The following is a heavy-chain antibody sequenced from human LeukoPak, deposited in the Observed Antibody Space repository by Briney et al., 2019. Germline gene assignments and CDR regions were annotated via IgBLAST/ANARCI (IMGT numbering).Heavy chain of an antibody. D-gene: IGHD4-23*01. CDR2: IYTSGST. J-gene: IGHJ6*02. CDR3: ARWATVVTNYYYGMDV. Sequence: SETLSLTCTVSGGSISSYYWGWIRQPAGKGLEWIGRIYTSGSTNYNPSLKSRVTMSVDTSKNQFSLKLSSVTAADTAVYYCARWATVVTNYYYGMDVWGQGTTVTVSS. V-gene: IGHV4-4*07. CDR1: GGSISSYY.